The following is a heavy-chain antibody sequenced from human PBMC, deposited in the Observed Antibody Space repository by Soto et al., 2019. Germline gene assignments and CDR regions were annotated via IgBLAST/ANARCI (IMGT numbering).Heavy chain of an antibody. J-gene: IGHJ6*03. CDR2: INHSGST. V-gene: IGHV4-34*01. CDR3: ARAERYSYGIYYYYYYMDV. CDR1: GGSFSGYY. D-gene: IGHD5-18*01. Sequence: SQTLSLTCAVYGGSFSGYYWSWIRQPPGKGLEWIGEINHSGSTNYNPSLKSRVTISVDTSKNQFSLKLSSVTAADTAVYYCARAERYSYGIYYYYYYMDVWGKGTTVTVSS.